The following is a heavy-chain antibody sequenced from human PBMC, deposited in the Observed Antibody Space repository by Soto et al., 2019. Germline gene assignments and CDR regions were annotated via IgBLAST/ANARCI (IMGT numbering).Heavy chain of an antibody. J-gene: IGHJ4*02. Sequence: SETLSLTCTVSGGSVSSGSYYWSWIRQPPGKGLEWIGYIYYSGSTNYNPSLKSRVTISVDTSKNQFSLKLSSVTAADTAVYYCARERGYSGYFDYWGQGTLVTV. CDR1: GGSVSSGSYY. V-gene: IGHV4-61*01. D-gene: IGHD5-12*01. CDR2: IYYSGST. CDR3: ARERGYSGYFDY.